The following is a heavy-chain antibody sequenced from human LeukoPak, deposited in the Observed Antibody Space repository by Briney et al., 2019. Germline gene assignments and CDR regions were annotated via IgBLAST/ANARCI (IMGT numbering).Heavy chain of an antibody. D-gene: IGHD3-3*01. CDR2: INHSGST. CDR3: ARAPYYDFWSSYPTKLRANWFDP. CDR1: GGSFSGYY. J-gene: IGHJ5*02. V-gene: IGHV4-34*01. Sequence: KSSETLSLACAVYGGSFSGYYWSCIRQPPGKGLEWIGEINHSGSTNYNPSLKSRVTISVDTSKNQFSLKLSSVTAADTALYYCARAPYYDFWSSYPTKLRANWFDPWGQGTLVTVFS.